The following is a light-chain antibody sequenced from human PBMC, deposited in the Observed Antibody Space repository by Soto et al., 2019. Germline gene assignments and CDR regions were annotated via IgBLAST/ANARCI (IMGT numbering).Light chain of an antibody. J-gene: IGLJ1*01. CDR3: SSYTTSNTRQIV. V-gene: IGLV2-14*01. CDR2: DVS. CDR1: SSDVDGYNY. Sequence: QSALTQPASVSGSPGQSITISCTGTSSDVDGYNYVSWYQQHPGTAPKFMIYDVSNRPSGVSNRFSGSKSGNTASLTISGLHAEDEADYYCSSYTTSNTRQIVFGTGTKLTVL.